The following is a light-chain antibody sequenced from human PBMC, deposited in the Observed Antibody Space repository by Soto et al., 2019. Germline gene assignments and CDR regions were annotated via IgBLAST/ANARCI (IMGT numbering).Light chain of an antibody. CDR3: SSYTGGSTHVV. Sequence: QSALTQPASVSGSPGQSITISCTGTSSDVGGYNYVSWYQQHPGKAPKLMIYDVTNRPSGVSNRFSGSKSGNTASLAISGLQADDEADYYCSSYTGGSTHVVFGGGTKLTVL. CDR2: DVT. CDR1: SSDVGGYNY. J-gene: IGLJ2*01. V-gene: IGLV2-14*01.